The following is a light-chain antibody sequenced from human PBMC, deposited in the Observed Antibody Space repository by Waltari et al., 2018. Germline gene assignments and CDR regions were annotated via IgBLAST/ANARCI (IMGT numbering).Light chain of an antibody. CDR1: SSNIGSNS. V-gene: IGLV1-47*02. CDR2: TND. J-gene: IGLJ2*01. Sequence: QSVLTQPPSTSGTPGQSVTLSCSGSSSNIGSNSVYWYQHLPGTAPKLLIYTNDQRPSGVPDRFSGSKSGTSASLAISGLQSDDESDYFCAAWDDTLSAVVFGGGTKLTVL. CDR3: AAWDDTLSAVV.